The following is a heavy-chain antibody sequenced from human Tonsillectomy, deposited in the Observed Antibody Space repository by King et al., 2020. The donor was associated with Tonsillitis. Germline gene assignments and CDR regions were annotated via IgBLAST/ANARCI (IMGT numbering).Heavy chain of an antibody. Sequence: ESGGGVVQPGRSLRLSCAASGFTFSSYGMHCVRQAPGKGLEWVAVIWYDGSNKYYADSVKGRFTISRDNSKNTLYLQMNSLRAEDTAVYYCARDSGSYTFNWYFDLWGRGTLVTVSS. J-gene: IGHJ2*01. V-gene: IGHV3-33*08. D-gene: IGHD1-26*01. CDR3: ARDSGSYTFNWYFDL. CDR1: GFTFSSYG. CDR2: IWYDGSNK.